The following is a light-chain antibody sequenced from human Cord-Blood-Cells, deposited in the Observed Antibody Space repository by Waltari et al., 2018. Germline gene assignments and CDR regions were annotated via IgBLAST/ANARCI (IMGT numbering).Light chain of an antibody. V-gene: IGLV3-21*04. J-gene: IGLJ1*01. Sequence: SYVLTQPPSVSVAPGKTARITCGGNNIGSKSVHWYQQKPGQAPVLGIFYDSDRPSGIPERFSGSNSGNTATLTISRVEAGDEADYYGQVWDSSSDHYVFGTGTKVTVL. CDR3: QVWDSSSDHYV. CDR1: NIGSKS. CDR2: YDS.